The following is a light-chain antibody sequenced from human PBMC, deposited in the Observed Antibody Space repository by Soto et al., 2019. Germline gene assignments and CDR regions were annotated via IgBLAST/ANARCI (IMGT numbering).Light chain of an antibody. Sequence: MTQSPATLSVSPGEGATLSCRASQSIRSSLAWYQQKPGQAPRLLIYAASTRATDIPVRFSGSGSGTDFTLTISSLQSEDSAIYYCQQYDNWPPITFGQGTRLEIK. CDR1: QSIRSS. CDR3: QQYDNWPPIT. J-gene: IGKJ5*01. V-gene: IGKV3-15*01. CDR2: AAS.